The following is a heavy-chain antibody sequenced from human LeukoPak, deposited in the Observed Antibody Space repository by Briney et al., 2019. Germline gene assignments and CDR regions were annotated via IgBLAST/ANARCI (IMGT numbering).Heavy chain of an antibody. D-gene: IGHD2-2*01. J-gene: IGHJ3*02. V-gene: IGHV1-8*01. CDR3: ARLGYCSSTRCQVGAFDI. CDR1: EYIFTSYD. Sequence: ASVKVSCKASEYIFTSYDINWVRQATGQGLEWMGWMNPNSGNTGYAQKFQGRVTMTRNTSISTASMELSSLRSEDTAVYYCARLGYCSSTRCQVGAFDIWGHGTMVSVSS. CDR2: MNPNSGNT.